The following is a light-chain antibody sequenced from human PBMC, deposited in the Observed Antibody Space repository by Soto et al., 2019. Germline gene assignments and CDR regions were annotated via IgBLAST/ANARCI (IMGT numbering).Light chain of an antibody. CDR2: NSN. V-gene: IGLV1-47*02. J-gene: IGLJ3*02. Sequence: QSVLTQPPSASGTPGQRVTISCSGSSSSIGRNYVYWYHLFPGTAPKLLIYNSNQRPSGVPDRFSGYKSGTSASLAISGLRSEDEADYSCATWDDSLAGPVFGGGTKLTVL. CDR3: ATWDDSLAGPV. CDR1: SSSIGRNY.